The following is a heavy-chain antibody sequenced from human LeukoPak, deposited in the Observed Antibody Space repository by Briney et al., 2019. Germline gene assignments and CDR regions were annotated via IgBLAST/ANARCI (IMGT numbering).Heavy chain of an antibody. D-gene: IGHD3-22*01. CDR3: ARWVTMIVGRGGRRYFDY. V-gene: IGHV4-31*03. CDR1: GGSISSGGYY. CDR2: IYYSGST. J-gene: IGHJ4*02. Sequence: SETLSLTCTVSGGSISSGGYYWSWIRQHPGKGLEWIGYIYYSGSTYYNPSLKSRVTISVDTSKNQFSLKLSSVTAADTAVYYCARWVTMIVGRGGRRYFDYWGQGTLVTVSS.